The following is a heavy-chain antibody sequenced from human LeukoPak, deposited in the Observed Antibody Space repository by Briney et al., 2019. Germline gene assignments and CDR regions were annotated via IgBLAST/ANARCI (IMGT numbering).Heavy chain of an antibody. CDR1: GYTFTGYY. V-gene: IGHV1-2*02. D-gene: IGHD5-12*01. CDR3: AREGLIVATTSFDY. J-gene: IGHJ4*02. Sequence: GASVKVSCKASGYTFTGYYMHWVRQAPGQGLEWMGWINPNSGGTNYAQKFQGRVTITRDTSISTAYMELSRLRSDDTAVYYCAREGLIVATTSFDYWAREPWSPSPQ. CDR2: INPNSGGT.